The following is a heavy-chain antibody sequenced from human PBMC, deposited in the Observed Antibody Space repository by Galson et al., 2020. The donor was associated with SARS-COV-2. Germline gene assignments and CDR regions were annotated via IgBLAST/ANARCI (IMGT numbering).Heavy chain of an antibody. CDR1: GFVFSTFG. V-gene: IGHV3-33*01. CDR3: VRDRYCTSTTCYNWFDL. Sequence: SLRLSCAASGFVFSTFGMHWVRQAPGKGLEWVSFIWFDGSNEYYADSVKGRFTVSRDNSKNTLYLQMNSLRDEDTAVYYCVRDRYCTSTTCYNWFDLWGQGTLVTVSS. D-gene: IGHD2-2*01. J-gene: IGHJ5*02. CDR2: IWFDGSNE.